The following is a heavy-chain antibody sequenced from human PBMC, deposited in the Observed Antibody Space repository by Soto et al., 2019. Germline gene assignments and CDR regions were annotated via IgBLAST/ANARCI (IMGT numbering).Heavy chain of an antibody. CDR1: GGSSRGGGYR. Sequence: SEPLSLTWAVSGGSSRGGGYRWSWKRKPPGKGLEWMGYMYNTGSTFYNPSFKSRVTISVDTSKNQFSLKLNSVTAADTAVYYCARDLWGYCGTDCYPLDVWGQGTTVTVSS. J-gene: IGHJ6*02. V-gene: IGHV4-61*08. D-gene: IGHD2-21*02. CDR2: MYNTGST. CDR3: ARDLWGYCGTDCYPLDV.